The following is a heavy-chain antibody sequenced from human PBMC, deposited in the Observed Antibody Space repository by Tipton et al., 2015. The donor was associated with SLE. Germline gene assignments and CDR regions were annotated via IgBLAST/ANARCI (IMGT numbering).Heavy chain of an antibody. J-gene: IGHJ4*02. CDR3: ARHRSGYYPIFAF. V-gene: IGHV4-39*01. D-gene: IGHD3-22*01. CDR2: VYHRGST. CDR1: GGSISSSSSYY. Sequence: LRLSCAVYGGSISSSSSYYWAWIRQPPGKGLEWIGEVYHRGSTNYNPSLKSRVTMSVDTSKSQFSLNLRSVTAADTAVYYCARHRSGYYPIFAFWGQGTLVTVSS.